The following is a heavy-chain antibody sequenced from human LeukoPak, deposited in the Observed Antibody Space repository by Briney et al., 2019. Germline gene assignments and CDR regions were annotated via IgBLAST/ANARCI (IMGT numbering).Heavy chain of an antibody. Sequence: GGSLRLSCAASGFTFSMYWMSWVRQAPGKGLEWVANIKEGGSEKYYVDSVKGRFTVSRDNTKNSLYLQMNSLRVEDTAVYYCARIGYRSSTFDYWGQGTPVTVSS. CDR1: GFTFSMYW. CDR3: ARIGYRSSTFDY. D-gene: IGHD6-6*01. CDR2: IKEGGSEK. J-gene: IGHJ4*02. V-gene: IGHV3-7*05.